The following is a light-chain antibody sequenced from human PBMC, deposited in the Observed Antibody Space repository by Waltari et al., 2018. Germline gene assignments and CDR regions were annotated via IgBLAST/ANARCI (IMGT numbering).Light chain of an antibody. J-gene: IGLJ3*02. CDR3: AAWDDSLKAWV. CDR2: RND. Sequence: QSVLTQPPSASGTPGQRVTTSCSGRSSKLATKIGHNQPYRYQHLPGTAPNLLIYRNDQRSSGVPDRFSGSKSGTSASLAISGLRSEDEAFYYCAAWDDSLKAWVFGGGTKLTVL. CDR1: SSKLATKIGHNQ. V-gene: IGLV1-47*01.